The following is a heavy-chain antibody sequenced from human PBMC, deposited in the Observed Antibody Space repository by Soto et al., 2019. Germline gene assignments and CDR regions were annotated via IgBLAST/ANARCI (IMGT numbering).Heavy chain of an antibody. D-gene: IGHD6-19*01. CDR3: ARDRALDRLSHLAF. V-gene: IGHV4-59*01. Sequence: SETLSLTCTVSGGSISSYYWSWIRQPPGKGLEWIGYIYYSGSTNYNPSLKSRVTISVDTSKNQFSLKLSSVTAADTAVYYCARDRALDRLSHLAFWGQGTLVTVSS. CDR1: GGSISSYY. CDR2: IYYSGST. J-gene: IGHJ4*02.